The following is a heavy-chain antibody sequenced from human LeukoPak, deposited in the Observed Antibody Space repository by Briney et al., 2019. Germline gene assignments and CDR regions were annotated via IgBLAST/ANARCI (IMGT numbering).Heavy chain of an antibody. CDR2: IYPGDSDT. V-gene: IGHV5-51*01. CDR1: GYIFTNYW. CDR3: ARRKSIAGGFFDY. D-gene: IGHD6-13*01. J-gene: IGHJ4*02. Sequence: GESLKISCKGSGYIFTNYWIGWVRQMPGKGLEWMGIIYPGDSDTRYSPSFQGQVTISADKSISTAYLQWSSLKASDSAMYYCARRKSIAGGFFDYWGQGTLVTVSS.